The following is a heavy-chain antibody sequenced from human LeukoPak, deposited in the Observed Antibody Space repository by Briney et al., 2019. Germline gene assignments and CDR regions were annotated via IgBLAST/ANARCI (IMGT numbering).Heavy chain of an antibody. CDR2: ISSSSSTI. V-gene: IGHV3-48*02. D-gene: IGHD3-22*01. Sequence: GGSLRLSCAASGFTFSSYSMNWVRQAPGKGLEWVSYISSSSSTIYYADSVKGRFTISRDNAKNSLYLQMNSLRDEDTAVYYCASGGPDYYDSSGYYPSPPDYWGQGTLVTVSS. CDR1: GFTFSSYS. J-gene: IGHJ4*02. CDR3: ASGGPDYYDSSGYYPSPPDY.